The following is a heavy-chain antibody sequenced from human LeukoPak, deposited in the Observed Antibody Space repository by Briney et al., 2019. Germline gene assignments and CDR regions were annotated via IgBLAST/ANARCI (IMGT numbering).Heavy chain of an antibody. D-gene: IGHD5/OR15-5a*01. CDR1: GFPFSGYA. V-gene: IGHV3-30*03. J-gene: IGHJ4*02. Sequence: GGALRLSCSASGFPFSGYAMQWVRQAPAKGLEWVAVISSDGRDNHHADSVKGRFSISRDNSKNTLYLQTNSLRAEDTAVYYCARDLRRFAAYYFDYWGQGTLVTVSS. CDR2: ISSDGRDN. CDR3: ARDLRRFAAYYFDY.